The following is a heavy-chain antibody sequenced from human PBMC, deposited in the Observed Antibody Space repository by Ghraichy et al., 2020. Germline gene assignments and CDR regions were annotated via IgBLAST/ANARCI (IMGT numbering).Heavy chain of an antibody. CDR3: ARAPAWGIAAAGTLPKSGTFEA. Sequence: SQSLSLTCAVYGGSFSGYYWSWIRQPPGKGLEWIGEINHSGSTNYNPSLKSRVTISVDTSKNQFSLKLSSVTAADTAVYYCARAPAWGIAAAGTLPKSGTFEAWSQGTLVTVSS. CDR2: INHSGST. CDR1: GGSFSGYY. D-gene: IGHD6-13*01. V-gene: IGHV4-34*01. J-gene: IGHJ4*02.